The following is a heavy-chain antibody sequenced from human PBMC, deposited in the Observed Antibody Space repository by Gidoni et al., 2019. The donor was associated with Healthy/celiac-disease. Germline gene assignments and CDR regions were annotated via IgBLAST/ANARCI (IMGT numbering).Heavy chain of an antibody. CDR3: ARAEGHGDYYFDY. V-gene: IGHV4-59*01. J-gene: IGHJ4*02. CDR2: IYYSGST. CDR1: GGSISSYY. D-gene: IGHD4-17*01. Sequence: QVQLQESGPGLVKPSETLSLTCTVSGGSISSYYWSWIRQPPGKGLEWIGYIYYSGSTNYNPSLKSRVTISVDTSKNQFSLKLSSVTAADTAVYYCARAEGHGDYYFDYWGQGTLVTVSS.